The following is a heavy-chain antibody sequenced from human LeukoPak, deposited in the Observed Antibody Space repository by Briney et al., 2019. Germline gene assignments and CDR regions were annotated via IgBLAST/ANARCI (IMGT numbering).Heavy chain of an antibody. Sequence: GGSLRLSCAASGFSFNSYPMHWVRQAPGKGLEWVAVISNDGNNKYYADSVKGRFTISRDNSNNTLSLQMNGLRVEDAAVYYCARPDDSESFYRANHYWGRGTLVTVS. J-gene: IGHJ4*02. CDR1: GFSFNSYP. CDR3: ARPDDSESFYRANHY. CDR2: ISNDGNNK. D-gene: IGHD3-10*01. V-gene: IGHV3-30*04.